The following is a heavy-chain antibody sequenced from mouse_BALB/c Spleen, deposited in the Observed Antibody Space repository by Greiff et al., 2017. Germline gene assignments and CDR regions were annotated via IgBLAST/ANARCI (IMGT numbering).Heavy chain of an antibody. CDR1: GYTFTSYW. CDR3: ARSRLLGAMDY. D-gene: IGHD2-3*01. Sequence: VKLMESGAELAKPGASVKMSCKASGYTFTSYWMHWVKQRPGQGLEWIGYINPSTGYTEYNQKFKDKATLTADKSSSTAYMQLSSLTSEDSAVYYCARSRLLGAMDYWGQGTSVTVSS. CDR2: INPSTGYT. V-gene: IGHV1-7*01. J-gene: IGHJ4*01.